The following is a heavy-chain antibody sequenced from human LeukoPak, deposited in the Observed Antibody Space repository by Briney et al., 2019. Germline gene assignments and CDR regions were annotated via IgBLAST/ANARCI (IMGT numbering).Heavy chain of an antibody. D-gene: IGHD3-16*01. CDR3: ARGPDYGFDY. CDR1: GYSFTSYG. CDR2: ISAYNGNT. J-gene: IGHJ4*02. V-gene: IGHV1-18*01. Sequence: GESLKISCKGSGYSFTSYGISWVRQAPGQGLEWMGWISAYNGNTNYAQKLQGRVTMTTDTSTSTAYMDLRSLRSDDTAVYYCARGPDYGFDYWGQGTLVTVSS.